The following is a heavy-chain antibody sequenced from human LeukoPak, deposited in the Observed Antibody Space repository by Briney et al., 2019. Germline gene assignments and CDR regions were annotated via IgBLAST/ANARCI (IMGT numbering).Heavy chain of an antibody. Sequence: GESLKISCKASGYTFTSYGISWVRQAPGQGLEWMGWISAYNGNTNYAQKLQGRVTMTTDTSTSTAYMELRSLRSDDTAVYYCARPSFHCSSTSCYTGYGMDVWGQGTTVTVSS. CDR1: GYTFTSYG. J-gene: IGHJ6*02. CDR3: ARPSFHCSSTSCYTGYGMDV. CDR2: ISAYNGNT. V-gene: IGHV1-18*01. D-gene: IGHD2-2*02.